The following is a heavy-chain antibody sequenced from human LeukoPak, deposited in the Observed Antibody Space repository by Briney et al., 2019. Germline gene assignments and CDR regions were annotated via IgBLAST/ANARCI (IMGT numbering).Heavy chain of an antibody. CDR3: ARGYSNYVGYFDY. CDR2: IIPILGTA. J-gene: IGHJ4*02. V-gene: IGHV1-69*08. D-gene: IGHD4-11*01. CDR1: GGTFSSYT. Sequence: SVKVSCKASGGTFSSYTISWVRQAPGQGLEWMGRIIPILGTANYAQRFQGRVTITADKSTSTAYMELSSLRSEDTAVYYCARGYSNYVGYFDYWGQGTLVTVSS.